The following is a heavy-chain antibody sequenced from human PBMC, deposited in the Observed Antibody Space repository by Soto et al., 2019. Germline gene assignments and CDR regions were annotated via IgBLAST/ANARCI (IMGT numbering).Heavy chain of an antibody. D-gene: IGHD3-10*01. CDR2: IYYSGST. V-gene: IGHV4-61*01. J-gene: IGHJ6*02. CDR3: ARDRGVGLILWFGESAYGMDV. Sequence: NPSETLSLTCTVSGGSVSSGRYYWSWIRQPPGKGREWIGYIYYSGSTNYNPSLKSRVTISVDTSKNQFSLKLSSVTAADTAVYYCARDRGVGLILWFGESAYGMDVWGQGTTVTSP. CDR1: GGSVSSGRYY.